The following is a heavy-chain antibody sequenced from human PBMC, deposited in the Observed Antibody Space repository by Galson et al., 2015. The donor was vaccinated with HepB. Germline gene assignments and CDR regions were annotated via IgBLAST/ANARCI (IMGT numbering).Heavy chain of an antibody. V-gene: IGHV6-1*01. CDR3: ARSGASSYCSSTSCYGGGDAFDI. CDR1: GDSVSSNSAA. D-gene: IGHD2-2*01. J-gene: IGHJ3*02. CDR2: AYYRSKWYN. Sequence: CAISGDSVSSNSAAWNWIRQSPSRGLEWLGRAYYRSKWYNDYAVSVKSRITINPDTSKNQFSLQLNSVTPEDTAVYYCARSGASSYCSSTSCYGGGDAFDIWGQGTMVTVSS.